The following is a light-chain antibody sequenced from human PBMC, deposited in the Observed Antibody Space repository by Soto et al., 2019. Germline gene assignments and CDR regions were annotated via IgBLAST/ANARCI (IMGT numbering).Light chain of an antibody. CDR2: EVS. Sequence: QSVLTQPASVSGSPGQSITISCTGTSSDVGGFDYVSWYQQHPGKAPKLMLYEVSNRPSGVSDRFSGSKSGNTASLTISGPQVGDEANNPCSYYGRGRTLWVFAGGTKL. CDR3: SYYGRGRTLWV. J-gene: IGLJ3*02. V-gene: IGLV2-14*01. CDR1: SSDVGGFDY.